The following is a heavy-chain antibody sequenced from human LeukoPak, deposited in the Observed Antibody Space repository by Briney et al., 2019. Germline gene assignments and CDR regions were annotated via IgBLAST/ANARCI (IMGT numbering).Heavy chain of an antibody. D-gene: IGHD5-12*01. Sequence: ASVKVSCKASGYTSTSRYMHWVRQAPGQGLEWMGLINPSGDTGYAQKFQGRVTVTRDTSTSTVYMELSRLRSDDTAVYYCASGYSGYDSHYWGQGTLVTVSS. V-gene: IGHV1-46*01. J-gene: IGHJ4*02. CDR1: GYTSTSRY. CDR2: INPSGDT. CDR3: ASGYSGYDSHY.